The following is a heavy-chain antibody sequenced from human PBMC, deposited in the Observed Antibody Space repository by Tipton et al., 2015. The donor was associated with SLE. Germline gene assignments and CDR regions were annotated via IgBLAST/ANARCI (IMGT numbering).Heavy chain of an antibody. CDR2: IYPGDSDT. J-gene: IGHJ3*02. V-gene: IGHV5-51*01. Sequence: VQLVQSGAEVKKPGESLKISCKGSGYSFTTYWIGWVRQMPGKGLEWMGIIYPGDSDTRYSPSFQGQVTISADKSISTAYLQWSSLKASDTAMYYCARPARYYYDSSGSPYTFDIWGQGTMVTISS. CDR3: ARPARYYYDSSGSPYTFDI. CDR1: GYSFTTYW. D-gene: IGHD3-22*01.